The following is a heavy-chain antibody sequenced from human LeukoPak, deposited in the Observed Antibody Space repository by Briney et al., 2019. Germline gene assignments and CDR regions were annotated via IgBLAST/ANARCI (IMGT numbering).Heavy chain of an antibody. CDR2: ITGSGDDT. J-gene: IGHJ4*02. D-gene: IGHD2-15*01. V-gene: IGHV3-23*01. Sequence: GGSLRHSCAASGFTFGSYAMSWVRQAPGKGLEWVSAITGSGDDTFHADSVKGRFTISRDNSKNTQYLQMISLRAEDTAVYYCAKGSANARPYYFDYWGQGTLVTVSS. CDR1: GFTFGSYA. CDR3: AKGSANARPYYFDY.